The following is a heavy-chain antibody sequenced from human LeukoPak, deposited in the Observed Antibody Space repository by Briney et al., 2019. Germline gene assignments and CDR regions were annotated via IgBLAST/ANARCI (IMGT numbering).Heavy chain of an antibody. CDR2: FNYSGST. CDR3: AREGRQDYVYFDH. CDR1: SRSFSSYH. Sequence: SEPQTLTCSVSSRSFSSYHWFCIPDPPGEAVEGIGYFNYSGSTNYNPSLKSRVTMSVDTTKNQFSLKLSSVTAADTAMYYCAREGRQDYVYFDHWGQGSLVTVSS. J-gene: IGHJ4*02. D-gene: IGHD4-17*01. V-gene: IGHV4-59*13.